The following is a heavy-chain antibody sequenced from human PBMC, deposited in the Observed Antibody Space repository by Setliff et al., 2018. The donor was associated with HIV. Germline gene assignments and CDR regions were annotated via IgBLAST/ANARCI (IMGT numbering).Heavy chain of an antibody. CDR1: GYTFTSYA. Sequence: GASVKVSCKASGYTFTSYAMHWVRQAPGQRLEWMGWINAGNGNTKYSQKFQGRVTITRDTSASTAYMELSSLRSEDTAVYYCARDRIRMDWFDPWGQGTLVTVS. D-gene: IGHD2-15*01. CDR3: ARDRIRMDWFDP. V-gene: IGHV1-3*01. CDR2: INAGNGNT. J-gene: IGHJ5*02.